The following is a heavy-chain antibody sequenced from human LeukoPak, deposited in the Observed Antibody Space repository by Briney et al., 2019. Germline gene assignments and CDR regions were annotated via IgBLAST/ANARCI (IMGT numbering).Heavy chain of an antibody. D-gene: IGHD3-10*01. Sequence: PWETLSLTCTVSGGSISRSSYYWGWIRQPPGKGLEWIGSIYYSGSTYYNPSLKSRVTISVDTSKNQFSLKLSSVTAADTAVYYCARVISWFDPWGQGTLVTVSS. CDR1: GGSISRSSYY. CDR2: IYYSGST. CDR3: ARVISWFDP. V-gene: IGHV4-39*07. J-gene: IGHJ5*02.